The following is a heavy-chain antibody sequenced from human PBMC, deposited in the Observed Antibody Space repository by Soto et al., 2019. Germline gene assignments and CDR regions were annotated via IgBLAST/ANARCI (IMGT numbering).Heavy chain of an antibody. CDR1: GGSISSGGYY. CDR2: IYYSGST. CDR3: ARTLGYCSSTSCRLNWFDP. D-gene: IGHD2-2*01. J-gene: IGHJ5*02. V-gene: IGHV4-31*03. Sequence: SETLSLTCTVSGGSISSGGYYWSWIRQHPGKGLEWIGYIYYSGSTYYNPSLKSRVTISVDTSKNQFSLKLSSVTAADTAVYYCARTLGYCSSTSCRLNWFDPWGQGTLVTVSS.